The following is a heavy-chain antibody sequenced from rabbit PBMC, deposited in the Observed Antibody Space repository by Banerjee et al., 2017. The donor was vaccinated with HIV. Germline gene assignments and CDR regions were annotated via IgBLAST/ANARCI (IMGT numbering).Heavy chain of an antibody. CDR1: GIDFSSYG. D-gene: IGHD4-1*01. J-gene: IGHJ4*01. Sequence: GDLVTLGGSLKLSCKASGIDFSSYGISWVRQAPGKGLEWIAYIYPDYGTTDYASWVNGRFTISLDNAQNTVFLQMTSLTAADTATYFCARDRSGGGWHFNLWGPGTLVTVS. V-gene: IGHV1S47*01. CDR3: ARDRSGGGWHFNL. CDR2: IYPDYGTT.